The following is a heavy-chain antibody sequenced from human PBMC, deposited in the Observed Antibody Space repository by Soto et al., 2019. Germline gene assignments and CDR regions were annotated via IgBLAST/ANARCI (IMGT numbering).Heavy chain of an antibody. CDR2: IYYTGNT. D-gene: IGHD2-2*01. Sequence: QVQLQESGPGLVKPSQTLSLTCTVSGGSISSGGTGSYWTWIRQLPGKGLEWIGYIYYTGNTYYNPSLKSRPPISIETSENQFSLKLTSVTAADTAVYFCASGHDAHKVRYWGQGTLVTVSS. J-gene: IGHJ4*02. CDR3: ASGHDAHKVRY. V-gene: IGHV4-31*03. CDR1: GGSISSGGTGSY.